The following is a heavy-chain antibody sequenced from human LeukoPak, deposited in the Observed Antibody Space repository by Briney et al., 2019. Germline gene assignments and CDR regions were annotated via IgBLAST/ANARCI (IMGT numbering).Heavy chain of an antibody. V-gene: IGHV3-11*04. D-gene: IGHD6-13*01. CDR2: ISNGSGTI. Sequence: GGSLRLSCAASGFTFSDHYMSWIRQAPGKGLEWVSYISNGSGTIFYADSVKGRFTISRDNAKNSLYLQMNRLRADDTAVYYCARASGSSWYEVDYWGQGTLVSVSS. CDR1: GFTFSDHY. J-gene: IGHJ4*02. CDR3: ARASGSSWYEVDY.